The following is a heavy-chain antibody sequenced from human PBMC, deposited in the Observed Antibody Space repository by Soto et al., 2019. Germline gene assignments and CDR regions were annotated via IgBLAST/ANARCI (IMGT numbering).Heavy chain of an antibody. CDR1: GFIFSDYT. Sequence: PGGSLSLSCASSGFIFSDYTMNWVRQAPGKGLEWVSSISGSRGYIYYGDSVKGRFTISRDNAKNSLVLQMNNLRAEDTAVYYCARDWAAALDYWGPGTLVTVSS. CDR3: ARDWAAALDY. J-gene: IGHJ4*02. V-gene: IGHV3-21*01. CDR2: ISGSRGYI. D-gene: IGHD6-13*01.